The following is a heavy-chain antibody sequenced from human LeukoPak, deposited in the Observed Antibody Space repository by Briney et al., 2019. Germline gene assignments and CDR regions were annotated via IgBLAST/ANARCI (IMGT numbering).Heavy chain of an antibody. CDR3: ARDPVRGGRRGYYFDY. Sequence: SETLSLTCTVSGYSISSGYYWGWIRQPPGKGLEWIGSIYHSGSTYYNPSLKSRVTISVDTSKNQFSLKLSSVTAADTAVYYCARDPVRGGRRGYYFDYWGQGTLVTVSS. CDR1: GYSISSGYY. D-gene: IGHD3-16*01. V-gene: IGHV4-38-2*02. CDR2: IYHSGST. J-gene: IGHJ4*02.